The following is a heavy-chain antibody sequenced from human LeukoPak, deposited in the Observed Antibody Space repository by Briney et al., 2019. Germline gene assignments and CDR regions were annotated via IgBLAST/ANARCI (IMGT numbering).Heavy chain of an antibody. D-gene: IGHD3-10*01. J-gene: IGHJ4*02. Sequence: GGSLRLSCAASAFTFSNYAMHWVRQAPGKGLEWVAVISYDGSNKYYADSVKGRFTISRDNSKNTLYLQMSGLRAEDTAVYYCARALGYYYYFDYWGQGTLVPVSS. V-gene: IGHV3-30-3*01. CDR1: AFTFSNYA. CDR3: ARALGYYYYFDY. CDR2: ISYDGSNK.